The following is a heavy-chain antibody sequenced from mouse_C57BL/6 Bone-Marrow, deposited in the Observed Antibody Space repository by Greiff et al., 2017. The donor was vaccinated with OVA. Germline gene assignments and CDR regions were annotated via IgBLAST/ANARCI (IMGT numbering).Heavy chain of an antibody. CDR3: ARSLNYYGSSYVGFAY. V-gene: IGHV1-9*01. CDR1: GYTFTGYW. Sequence: QVQLQQSGAELMKPGASVKVSCKATGYTFTGYWIEWVKQRPGHGLEWIGEILPGSGSTNYNEKFKGKATFTADTSSNTAYMQLSSLTTEDSAIYYCARSLNYYGSSYVGFAYWGQGTLVTVSA. CDR2: ILPGSGST. J-gene: IGHJ3*01. D-gene: IGHD1-1*01.